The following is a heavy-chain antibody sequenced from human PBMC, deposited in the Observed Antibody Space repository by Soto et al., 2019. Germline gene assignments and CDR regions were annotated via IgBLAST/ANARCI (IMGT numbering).Heavy chain of an antibody. D-gene: IGHD1-26*01. Sequence: EVQLLESGGRLVQPGGSLRLSCAASGFTFSDYAMSWVRQAPGKGLEWVSTIRGSDGTTYYADSVKGRFTISRDNSKNTLYLQMNSLRAEDTAIYYCARKGGTFYGPFDYWGQGTLVTVSS. CDR1: GFTFSDYA. CDR3: ARKGGTFYGPFDY. V-gene: IGHV3-23*01. J-gene: IGHJ4*02. CDR2: IRGSDGTT.